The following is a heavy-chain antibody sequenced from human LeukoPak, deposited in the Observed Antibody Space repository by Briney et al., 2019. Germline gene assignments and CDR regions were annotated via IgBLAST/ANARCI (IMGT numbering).Heavy chain of an antibody. CDR1: GFTFSSYA. V-gene: IGHV3-64*01. J-gene: IGHJ6*02. Sequence: GGSLRLSCAASGFTFSSYAMHWVRQAPGKGLEYVSAISSNGGSTYYANSVKGRFTISRDNSKNTLYLQMNSLRAEDTAVYYCAKDVEYYYGSGSYYYYYGMDVWGQGTTVTVSS. CDR3: AKDVEYYYGSGSYYYYYGMDV. CDR2: ISSNGGST. D-gene: IGHD3-10*01.